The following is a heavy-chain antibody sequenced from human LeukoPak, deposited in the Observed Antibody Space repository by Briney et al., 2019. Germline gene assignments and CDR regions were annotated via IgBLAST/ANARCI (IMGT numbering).Heavy chain of an antibody. CDR3: ARDRSSGSHQVFNACDV. Sequence: GGSLRLSCAASRFTFRSYTMNWVRQAPGKGLEWVSSISIGGDYIYYADSVTGRFTISRDNAKNSLFLQMNSLRTEDTAVYYCARDRSSGSHQVFNACDVWGQGTVVTVSS. J-gene: IGHJ3*01. CDR1: RFTFRSYT. D-gene: IGHD1-26*01. CDR2: ISIGGDYI. V-gene: IGHV3-21*01.